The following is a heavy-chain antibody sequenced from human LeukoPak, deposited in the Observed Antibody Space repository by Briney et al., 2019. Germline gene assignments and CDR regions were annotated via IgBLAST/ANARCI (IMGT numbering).Heavy chain of an antibody. CDR2: ISGSGGST. D-gene: IGHD3-22*01. CDR3: AKVRLPVYYDSSGYYYNY. J-gene: IGHJ4*02. CDR1: GFTFSSYA. Sequence: GGSLRLSCAASGFTFSSYAMSWVRQAPGKGLEWVSAISGSGGSTYYADSVKGRFTISRDNSKNTLYLQMNSLRAEDTAVYYCAKVRLPVYYDSSGYYYNYWGQGTLVTVSS. V-gene: IGHV3-23*01.